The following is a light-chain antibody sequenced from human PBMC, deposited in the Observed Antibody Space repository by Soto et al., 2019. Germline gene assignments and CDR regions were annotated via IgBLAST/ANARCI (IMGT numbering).Light chain of an antibody. Sequence: QSALTQPPSASGSPGQSVTISCTGTSSDVGGYNYVSWYQQHPGKAPKLMISEVSNRPSGVPYHVSGSKSGNTASLTVSGLQAEDEDDYYCSSFAGNNNLVFGGGTKLTVL. CDR2: EVS. CDR3: SSFAGNNNLV. CDR1: SSDVGGYNY. V-gene: IGLV2-8*01. J-gene: IGLJ2*01.